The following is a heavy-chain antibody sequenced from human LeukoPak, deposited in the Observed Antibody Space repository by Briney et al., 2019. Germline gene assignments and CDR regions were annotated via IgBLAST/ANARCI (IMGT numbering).Heavy chain of an antibody. CDR2: ISSSSSTI. CDR1: GFTFSSYS. D-gene: IGHD2-2*01. CDR3: ARTEGPKEYQLLPLGP. J-gene: IGHJ5*02. Sequence: GGSLRLSCAASGFTFSSYSMNWVRQAPGKGLEWVSYISSSSSTIYYADSVKGRFTISRDNAKNSLYLQMNSLRAEDTAVYYCARTEGPKEYQLLPLGPWXQGTLVTVSS. V-gene: IGHV3-48*01.